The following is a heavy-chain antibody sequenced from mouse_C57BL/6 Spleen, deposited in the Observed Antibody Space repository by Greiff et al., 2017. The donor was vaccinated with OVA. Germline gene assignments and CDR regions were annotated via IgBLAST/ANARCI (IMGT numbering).Heavy chain of an antibody. J-gene: IGHJ3*01. Sequence: QVQLQQPGAELVKPGASVKLSCKASGYTFTSYWMHWVKQRPGQGLEWIGMIHPNSGSTNYNEKFKSKATLTVDKSSSPAYMQLSSLTSEDSAVYYCAIGDYYGSSWFAYWGQGTLVTVSA. V-gene: IGHV1-64*01. CDR1: GYTFTSYW. CDR2: IHPNSGST. CDR3: AIGDYYGSSWFAY. D-gene: IGHD1-1*01.